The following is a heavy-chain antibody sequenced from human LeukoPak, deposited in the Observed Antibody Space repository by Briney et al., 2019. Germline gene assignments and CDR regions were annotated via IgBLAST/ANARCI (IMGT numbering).Heavy chain of an antibody. CDR2: IYGGGAT. CDR3: ARDSANYHFAF. CDR1: GFTVSSNY. Sequence: GGSLRLSCVVSGFTVSSNYMSWVRQAPGKGLEWVSVIYGGGATYYADSVKGRFTISRDTSKNMVSLQMNDLRAEDTAIYYCARDSANYHFAFWGQGTLVTVSS. V-gene: IGHV3-66*01. J-gene: IGHJ4*02. D-gene: IGHD4/OR15-4a*01.